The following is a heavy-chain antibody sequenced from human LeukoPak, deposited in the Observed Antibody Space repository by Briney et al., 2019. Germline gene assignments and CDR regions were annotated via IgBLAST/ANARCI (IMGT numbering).Heavy chain of an antibody. CDR1: GGSISSGSYY. Sequence: PSETLSLTCTVSGGSISSGSYYWSWIRQPAGKGLEWIGRIYTSGSTNYDPSLKSRVTISVDTSKNQFSLKLSSVTAADTAVYYCAREFGNDFWSGYYLDYWGQGTLVTVSS. J-gene: IGHJ4*02. CDR2: IYTSGST. D-gene: IGHD3-3*01. CDR3: AREFGNDFWSGYYLDY. V-gene: IGHV4-61*02.